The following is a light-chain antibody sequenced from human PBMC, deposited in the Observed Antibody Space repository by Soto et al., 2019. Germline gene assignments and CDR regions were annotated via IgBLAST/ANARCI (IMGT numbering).Light chain of an antibody. J-gene: IGKJ4*01. V-gene: IGKV1-9*01. CDR2: AAS. CDR1: QDVSRS. CDR3: QQLWTYPLT. Sequence: DTQLTQSPSFLSASVGDRVTIACRASQDVSRSVGWYQQKPGTAPKLLISAASTLNIGVPSRFSGSGSGTDFPLTISSLQPEDFATYYDQQLWTYPLTFGGGTKVEI.